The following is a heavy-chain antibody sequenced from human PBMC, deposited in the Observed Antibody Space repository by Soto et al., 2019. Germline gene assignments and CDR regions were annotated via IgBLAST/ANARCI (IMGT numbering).Heavy chain of an antibody. D-gene: IGHD3-3*01. J-gene: IGHJ6*02. V-gene: IGHV1-24*01. Sequence: ASVKVSCKVSGYTLTELSMHWVRQAPGKGLEWMGGFDPEDGETIYAQKFQGRVTMTEDTSTDTAYIELSSLRSEDTAVYYCATGKRTYYDFWSGYYYYYYGMDVWGQGTTVTVSS. CDR2: FDPEDGET. CDR1: GYTLTELS. CDR3: ATGKRTYYDFWSGYYYYYYGMDV.